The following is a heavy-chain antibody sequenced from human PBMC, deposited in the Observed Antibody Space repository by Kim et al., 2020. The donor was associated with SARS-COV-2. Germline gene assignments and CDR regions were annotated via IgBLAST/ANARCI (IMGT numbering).Heavy chain of an antibody. J-gene: IGHJ6*02. D-gene: IGHD5-18*01. CDR1: GFTLSSYG. CDR3: AKDLVRGYSYGWSYYYYGMDV. CDR2: ISYDGSNK. V-gene: IGHV3-30*18. Sequence: GGSLRLSCAASGFTLSSYGMHWVRQAPGQGLEWVAVISYDGSNKNYADSVKGRFTISRDNSKNTLYLQMNSLRAEDTAVYYCAKDLVRGYSYGWSYYYYGMDVWGQGTTVTVSS.